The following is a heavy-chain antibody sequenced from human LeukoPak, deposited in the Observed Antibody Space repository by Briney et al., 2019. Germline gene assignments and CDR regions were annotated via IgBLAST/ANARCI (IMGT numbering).Heavy chain of an antibody. V-gene: IGHV1-69*04. J-gene: IGHJ4*02. CDR2: IIPILGIA. Sequence: GASVKVSCKASGGTFSSYAISWVRQAPGQGLEWMGRIIPILGIANYAQKFQGRVTITADKSTSTAYMELSSLRSEDTAVYYCAKDCATPCEGVGGNYWGQGTLVTVSS. D-gene: IGHD1-26*01. CDR3: AKDCATPCEGVGGNY. CDR1: GGTFSSYA.